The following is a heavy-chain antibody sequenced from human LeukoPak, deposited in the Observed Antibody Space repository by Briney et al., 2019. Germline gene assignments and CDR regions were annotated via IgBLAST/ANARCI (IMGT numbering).Heavy chain of an antibody. J-gene: IGHJ6*03. D-gene: IGHD2-2*01. CDR3: ARVKEYQLLVYYYYYMDV. Sequence: PGGSLRLSCAASGFTFSSYSMNWVRQAPGKGLEWVSSISSSSSYIYYADSVKGRFTISRDNAKNSLYLQMNSLRAEDTAVYYCARVKEYQLLVYYYYYMDVWGKGTTVTVSS. V-gene: IGHV3-21*01. CDR1: GFTFSSYS. CDR2: ISSSSSYI.